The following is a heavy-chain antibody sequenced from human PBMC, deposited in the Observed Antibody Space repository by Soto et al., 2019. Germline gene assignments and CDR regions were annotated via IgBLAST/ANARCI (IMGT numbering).Heavy chain of an antibody. Sequence: QVQLVQSGAEVKKPGASVKVSCKASGYTFTSYGISWVRQAPGQGLEWTGWISAYNGNTNYAQKLQGRVTMTTDTSTSTAYMELRSLRSDDTAVYYCARDFGSSGYRPGDDAFDIWGQGTMVTVSS. CDR2: ISAYNGNT. CDR3: ARDFGSSGYRPGDDAFDI. CDR1: GYTFTSYG. J-gene: IGHJ3*02. D-gene: IGHD3-22*01. V-gene: IGHV1-18*01.